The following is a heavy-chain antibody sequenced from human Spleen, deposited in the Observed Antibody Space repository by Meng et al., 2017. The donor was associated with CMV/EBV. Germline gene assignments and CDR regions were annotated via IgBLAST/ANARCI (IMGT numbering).Heavy chain of an antibody. CDR3: ARSLRSLPYFDF. J-gene: IGHJ4*02. Sequence: CTVSVDSLTGRAYYWTWIRQHPGKGLEWVGSVYYGGVSSYSPSLNSRVSISLDMSKSQFSLTLTSVTAADTAMYYCARSLRSLPYFDFWGQGTLVTVSS. V-gene: IGHV4-31*03. CDR1: VDSLTGRAYY. D-gene: IGHD2-15*01. CDR2: VYYGGVS.